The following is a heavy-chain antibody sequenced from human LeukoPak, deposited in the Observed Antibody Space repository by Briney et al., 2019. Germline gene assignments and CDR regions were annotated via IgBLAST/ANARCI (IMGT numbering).Heavy chain of an antibody. CDR3: ARGGLSGSYYADY. CDR1: GYTFTGYY. J-gene: IGHJ4*02. D-gene: IGHD1-26*01. V-gene: IGHV1-2*02. CDR2: TSPNSTDT. Sequence: ASAKVTCKASGYTFTGYYMHWVRQAPGQGHERMGWTSPNSTDTRYAQKFQGRVTMTGDTSIGTAYMELGRLGSDDTAVYYCARGGLSGSYYADYWGQGALVTVSS.